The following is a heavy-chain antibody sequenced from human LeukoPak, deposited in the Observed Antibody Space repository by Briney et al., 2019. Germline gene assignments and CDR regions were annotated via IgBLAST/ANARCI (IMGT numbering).Heavy chain of an antibody. D-gene: IGHD4-23*01. J-gene: IGHJ3*02. V-gene: IGHV3-23*01. Sequence: GGSLRLSCAASGFTFSSYGMSWVRQAPGKGLEWVSSLIRRGGSTYYADSVKGQFTISRDNSKNTLYLQMNSLRAEDTAVYYCAKDGVRWAFDIWGQGTMVTVSS. CDR1: GFTFSSYG. CDR3: AKDGVRWAFDI. CDR2: LIRRGGST.